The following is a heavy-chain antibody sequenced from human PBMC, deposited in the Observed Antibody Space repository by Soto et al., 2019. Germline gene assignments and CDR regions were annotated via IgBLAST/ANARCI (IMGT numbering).Heavy chain of an antibody. D-gene: IGHD3-22*01. CDR1: GFTFSSYS. Sequence: PGGSLRLSCAASGFTFSSYSINWVRQAPGKGLEWVSYISSSSSTIYYADSVKGRFTISRDNAKNSLYLQMNSLRAEDTAVYYCARSRNYYDSSGPFDYWGQGTLVTVSS. J-gene: IGHJ4*02. CDR3: ARSRNYYDSSGPFDY. V-gene: IGHV3-48*01. CDR2: ISSSSSTI.